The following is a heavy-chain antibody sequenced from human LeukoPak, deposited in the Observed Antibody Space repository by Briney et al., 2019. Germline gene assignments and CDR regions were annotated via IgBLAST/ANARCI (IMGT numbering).Heavy chain of an antibody. Sequence: SETLSLTCAVYGGSFSGYYWSWIRQPPGKGLEWIGEIKHSGSTNYNPSLKSRVTISVDTSKNQFSLKLSSVTAADTAVYYCARTFLSSSSSYFDYWGQGTLVTVSS. CDR3: ARTFLSSSSSYFDY. J-gene: IGHJ4*02. V-gene: IGHV4-34*01. CDR2: IKHSGST. D-gene: IGHD6-6*01. CDR1: GGSFSGYY.